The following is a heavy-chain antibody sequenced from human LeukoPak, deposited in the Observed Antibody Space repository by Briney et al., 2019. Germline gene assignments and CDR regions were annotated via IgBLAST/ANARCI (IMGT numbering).Heavy chain of an antibody. CDR1: GYTFTSYG. CDR2: ISAYNGNT. D-gene: IGHD6-19*01. CDR3: ARVRRGWYYFDY. J-gene: IGHJ4*02. Sequence: ASVKVSCKASGYTFTSYGISWVRQAPGQGLEWVGWISAYNGNTNYAQKLQGRVTMTTDTSTSTAYMELRSLRSDDTAVYYCARVRRGWYYFDYWGQGTLVTVSS. V-gene: IGHV1-18*01.